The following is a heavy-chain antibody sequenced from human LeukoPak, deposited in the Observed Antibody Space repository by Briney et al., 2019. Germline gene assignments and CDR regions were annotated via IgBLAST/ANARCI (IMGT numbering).Heavy chain of an antibody. Sequence: MASETLSLTCTVSGGSISSSSYYWGWIRQPPGKGLEWIGSIYYGGSTYYNPSLKGRVTISVDTSKNQFSLKLSSVTAADTAVYYCASSARAMTIYSNYVGAHQPYFDYWGQGTLVTVSS. CDR2: IYYGGST. CDR1: GGSISSSSYY. J-gene: IGHJ4*02. V-gene: IGHV4-39*07. D-gene: IGHD4-11*01. CDR3: ASSARAMTIYSNYVGAHQPYFDY.